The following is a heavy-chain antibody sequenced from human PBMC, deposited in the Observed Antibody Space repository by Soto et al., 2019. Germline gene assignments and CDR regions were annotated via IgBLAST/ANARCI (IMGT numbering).Heavy chain of an antibody. V-gene: IGHV4-34*01. D-gene: IGHD3-3*01. Sequence: QVQLQQWGAGLLKPSETLSLTCAVYGGSFSGYYWSWIRQPPGKGLEWIGEINHSGSTNYNPSLKSRVTISVDTSKNQFSLKLSSVTAADTAVYYCARVALDDFWSGYYTAAFDIWGQGTMVTVSS. J-gene: IGHJ3*02. CDR3: ARVALDDFWSGYYTAAFDI. CDR1: GGSFSGYY. CDR2: INHSGST.